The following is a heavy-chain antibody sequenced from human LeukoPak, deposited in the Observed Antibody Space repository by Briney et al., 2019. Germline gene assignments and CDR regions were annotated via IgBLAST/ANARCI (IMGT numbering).Heavy chain of an antibody. V-gene: IGHV4-39*07. Sequence: KPSETLSLTCTVSGGSISSSSYYWGWIRQPPGKGLEWIGSIYYSGSTYYNPSLKSRVTISVDTSKNQFSLKLSSVTAADTAVYYCAKDYYGSGSYFDYWGQGTLVTVSS. CDR2: IYYSGST. CDR3: AKDYYGSGSYFDY. D-gene: IGHD3-10*01. J-gene: IGHJ4*02. CDR1: GGSISSSSYY.